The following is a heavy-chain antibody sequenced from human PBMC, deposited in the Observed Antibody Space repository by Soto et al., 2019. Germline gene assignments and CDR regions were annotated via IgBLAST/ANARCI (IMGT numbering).Heavy chain of an antibody. CDR1: AGTFSSFA. CDR2: LIPIFATP. J-gene: IGHJ4*02. Sequence: QVQLVQSGAEVKKPGSSAKVSCKASAGTFSSFAISWVRQAPGQGLEWMGGLIPIFATPNYAQKFQGRNTATAHEATGTTTIETTSLRSEETAVYYSTREAGRHYYDSRGYYVDHWGQGTLVTVSS. CDR3: TREAGRHYYDSRGYYVDH. V-gene: IGHV1-69*12. D-gene: IGHD3-22*01.